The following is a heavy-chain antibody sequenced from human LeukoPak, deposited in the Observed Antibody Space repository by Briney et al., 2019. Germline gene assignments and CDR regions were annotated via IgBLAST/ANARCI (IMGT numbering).Heavy chain of an antibody. CDR2: IYYSGST. CDR3: ARQQRITMIVVVLNWFDP. CDR1: GGSISSSSYY. D-gene: IGHD3-22*01. J-gene: IGHJ5*02. V-gene: IGHV4-39*01. Sequence: PSETLSLTCTVSGGSISSSSYYWGWIRLPPGKGLEWIGSIYYSGSTYYNPSLKSRVTISVDTSKNQFSLKLSSVTAADTAVYYCARQQRITMIVVVLNWFDPWGQGTLVTVSS.